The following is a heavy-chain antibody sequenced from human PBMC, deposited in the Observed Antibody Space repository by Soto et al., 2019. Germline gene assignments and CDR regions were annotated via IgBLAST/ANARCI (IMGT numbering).Heavy chain of an antibody. V-gene: IGHV3-74*01. J-gene: IGHJ3*01. CDR2: VKGDGSVT. Sequence: EVQLVESGGGLVQPGGSLRVSCAASGFTFSSYWMHWVRQAPGKGLVWVSRVKGDGSVTNYADSVKGRCTISRDNAENTLTLQMTSLRADDTAVYYCAREDTALVPDSFDVWGQGTMVTVSS. D-gene: IGHD2-8*01. CDR3: AREDTALVPDSFDV. CDR1: GFTFSSYW.